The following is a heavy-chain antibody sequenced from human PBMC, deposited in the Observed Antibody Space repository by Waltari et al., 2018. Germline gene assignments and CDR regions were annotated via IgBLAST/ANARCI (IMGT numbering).Heavy chain of an antibody. J-gene: IGHJ4*02. V-gene: IGHV6-1*01. CDR2: TGYKSKWYN. D-gene: IGHD1-26*01. CDR3: ARQLSGSYRGSIDY. CDR1: GDSVSSNSAA. Sequence: VQLQQSGPGLVKHSQTLSLTCAISGDSVSSNSAAWNWIRQSPSRCLEWRGRTGYKSKWYNDTAVSVKSRITINPDTSKTQCSLQMNSVTPEDTAVYYCARQLSGSYRGSIDYWGQGTLVTVSS.